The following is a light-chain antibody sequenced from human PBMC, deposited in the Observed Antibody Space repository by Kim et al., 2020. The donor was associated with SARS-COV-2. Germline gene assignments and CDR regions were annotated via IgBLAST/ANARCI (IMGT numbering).Light chain of an antibody. V-gene: IGLV3-19*01. Sequence: LGQTVRITCQGASLRSYYASWYQQKPGQAPVLVIYGKNNRPSGIPDRFSGSSSGNTASLTITGAQAEDEADYYRNSRDSSGNHLVVFGGGTQLTVL. CDR2: GKN. CDR1: SLRSYY. CDR3: NSRDSSGNHLVV. J-gene: IGLJ2*01.